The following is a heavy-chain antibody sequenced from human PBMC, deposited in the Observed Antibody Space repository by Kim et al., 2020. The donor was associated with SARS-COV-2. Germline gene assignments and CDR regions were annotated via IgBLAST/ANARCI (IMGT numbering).Heavy chain of an antibody. V-gene: IGHV1-58*02. Sequence: SVKVSCKASGFTFTSSAMQWVRQARGQRLEWIGWIVVGSGNTNYAQKFQERVTITRDMSTSTAYMELSSLRSEDTAVYYCAALPHSGKRPRLYGMDVWGQGTTVTVSS. D-gene: IGHD5-12*01. CDR1: GFTFTSSA. CDR3: AALPHSGKRPRLYGMDV. CDR2: IVVGSGNT. J-gene: IGHJ6*02.